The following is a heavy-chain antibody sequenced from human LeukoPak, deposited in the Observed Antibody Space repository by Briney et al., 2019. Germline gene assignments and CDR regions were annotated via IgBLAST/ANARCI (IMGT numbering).Heavy chain of an antibody. V-gene: IGHV3-23*01. Sequence: GGSLRLSCAASGFPFSTYAMNWVRQAPGKGLEWVSVITGSGGFTQYADSVKGRFTISRDNSENTLFLQMNSLRAEDTAVYYCAAGEPYVYWGQGALVTVSS. J-gene: IGHJ4*02. CDR1: GFPFSTYA. CDR3: AAGEPYVY. D-gene: IGHD1-14*01. CDR2: ITGSGGFT.